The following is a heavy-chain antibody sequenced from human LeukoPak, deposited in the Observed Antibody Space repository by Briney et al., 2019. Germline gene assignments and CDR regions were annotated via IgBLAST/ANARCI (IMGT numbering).Heavy chain of an antibody. J-gene: IGHJ6*04. CDR1: VCTFSSYA. V-gene: IGHV1-69*13. D-gene: IGHD2-2*01. Sequence: SVTVSCKSSVCTFSSYAISWVRQAPGRGVEGMGGIIPIFGTANYAQKFQGRVTITADESTSTAYMELSSLRSEDTDVYYCARYVVVDGPYYYYGMDVWGKGTTVTVSS. CDR2: IIPIFGTA. CDR3: ARYVVVDGPYYYYGMDV.